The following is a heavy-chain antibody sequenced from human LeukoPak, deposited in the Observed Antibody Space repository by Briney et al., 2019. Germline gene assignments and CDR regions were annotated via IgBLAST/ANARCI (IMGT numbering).Heavy chain of an antibody. D-gene: IGHD3-9*01. V-gene: IGHV3-64*01. CDR2: INTNGDST. Sequence: EPGGSLRLSCAASGFTFSSYAFHWVRQAPGKGLEYVSAINTNGDSTYYANSVKGRYTISRDNSKNTLYLQMGSLRTEDMAVYYCARVPILTGSYYFDYWGQGILVTVSS. CDR1: GFTFSSYA. J-gene: IGHJ4*02. CDR3: ARVPILTGSYYFDY.